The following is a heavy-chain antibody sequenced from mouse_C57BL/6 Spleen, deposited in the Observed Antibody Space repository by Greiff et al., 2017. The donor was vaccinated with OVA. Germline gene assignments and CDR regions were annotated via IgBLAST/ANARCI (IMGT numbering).Heavy chain of an antibody. V-gene: IGHV1-64*01. Sequence: VQLQQPGAELVKPGASVKLSCKASGYTFTSYWMHWVKQRPGQGLEWIGMIHPNSGSTNYNEKFKSKATLTVDKSSSTAYMQLSSLTSEDSAVYYCARDYSHYYYARDYWGQGTSVTVSS. CDR1: GYTFTSYW. CDR2: IHPNSGST. D-gene: IGHD2-12*01. CDR3: ARDYSHYYYARDY. J-gene: IGHJ4*01.